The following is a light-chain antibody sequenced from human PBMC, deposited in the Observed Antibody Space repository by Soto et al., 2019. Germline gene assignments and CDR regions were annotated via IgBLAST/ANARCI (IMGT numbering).Light chain of an antibody. CDR2: EVG. CDR3: SSFASGTTLV. Sequence: QSALTQPASVSGSPGQSITISCTGTSSDFGGYNFVSWYQQHPGKAPKLIIYEVGNRPSGISNRFSASKSGNTASLTISGLQAEDDADYYCSSFASGTTLVFGGGTKLTVL. J-gene: IGLJ2*01. CDR1: SSDFGGYNF. V-gene: IGLV2-14*01.